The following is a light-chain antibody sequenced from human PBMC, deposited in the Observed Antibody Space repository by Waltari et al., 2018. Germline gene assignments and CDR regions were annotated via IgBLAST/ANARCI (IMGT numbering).Light chain of an antibody. J-gene: IGKJ4*01. V-gene: IGKV1-9*01. Sequence: DIQLTQSPSFLSASIGDRVTITCRASQGISSYLAWYQQKPGKAPKLLIYAASTLQSGVPSRCGGSGSGTEFTLTISSLQPEDFATYYLQELNTYPQSLTFGGGTKVEI. CDR1: QGISSY. CDR3: QELNTYPQSLT. CDR2: AAS.